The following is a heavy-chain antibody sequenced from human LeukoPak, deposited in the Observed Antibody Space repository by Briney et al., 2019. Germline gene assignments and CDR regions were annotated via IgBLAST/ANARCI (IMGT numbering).Heavy chain of an antibody. D-gene: IGHD6-6*01. Sequence: GRSLRLSCAASGFTFRSDAMHWVCHAPGKGLELVAFISFDGNVKYFADSVKGRFTISRDNSKNTLYLQMNSLRAEDTAVYYCAKDLATKYTLHYWGQGTLVTVSS. CDR1: GFTFRSDA. CDR2: ISFDGNVK. V-gene: IGHV3-30*18. J-gene: IGHJ4*02. CDR3: AKDLATKYTLHY.